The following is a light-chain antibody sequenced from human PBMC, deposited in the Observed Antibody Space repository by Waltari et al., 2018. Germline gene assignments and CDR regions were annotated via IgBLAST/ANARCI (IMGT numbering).Light chain of an antibody. CDR2: SNK. J-gene: IGLJ2*01. CDR1: SSNIGSNT. Sequence: QSVLTQPPSASGTPGQRVTISCSGSSSNIGSNTVNWYQQLPGTAPKLLIYSNKQRPSGVPDRFSGSKAGTSGSLAISGLQSEDEADYYCAAWDDSLKTVIFGGGTKLTVL. V-gene: IGLV1-44*01. CDR3: AAWDDSLKTVI.